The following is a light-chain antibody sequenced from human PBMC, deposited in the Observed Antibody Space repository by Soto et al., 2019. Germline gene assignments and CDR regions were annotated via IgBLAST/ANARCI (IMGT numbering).Light chain of an antibody. J-gene: IGKJ2*01. CDR1: QSLVYSDGNIY. CDR3: MQGKRWPHT. Sequence: DVVMTQSPLSLPVTLGQPASISCKSSQSLVYSDGNIYLNWFQQRPGQSLRRLISKVSNRDSVDRARCSGSRSGTDLSRNISRLAAEDVGVYYCMQGKRWPHTFSKGHELEIK. CDR2: KVS. V-gene: IGKV2-30*01.